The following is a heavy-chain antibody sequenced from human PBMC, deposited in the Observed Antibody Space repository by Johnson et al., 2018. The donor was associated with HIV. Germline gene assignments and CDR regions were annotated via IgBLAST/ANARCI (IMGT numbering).Heavy chain of an antibody. CDR2: ISYDGSNK. J-gene: IGHJ3*02. CDR1: GFTFSSYA. D-gene: IGHD5-18*01. V-gene: IGHV3-30-3*01. CDR3: ARDHGQLWLLPAFYI. Sequence: QVQLVESGGGLVQPGGSLRLSCAASGFTFSSYAMHWVRQAPGKGLEWVAVISYDGSNKYYADSVKGRFTISRDNSKNTLYLQMNSLRVEDTAVYYCARDHGQLWLLPAFYIWGQGTMVTVSS.